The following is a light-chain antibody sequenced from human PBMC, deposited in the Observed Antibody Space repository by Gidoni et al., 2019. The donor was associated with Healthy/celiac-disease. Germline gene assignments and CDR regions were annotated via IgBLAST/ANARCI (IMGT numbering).Light chain of an antibody. V-gene: IGKV1-39*01. CDR3: QQSYSTPRLT. Sequence: DIQMTQSPSSLSASVGDRVTITCRASQSISSYLNWYQQKPGKAPKLLIYAASSLQSGVPSRCSGSGSGTYFTLTIRSLQPEDFATYYCQQSYSTPRLTFXGXNKVEIK. CDR1: QSISSY. CDR2: AAS. J-gene: IGKJ4*02.